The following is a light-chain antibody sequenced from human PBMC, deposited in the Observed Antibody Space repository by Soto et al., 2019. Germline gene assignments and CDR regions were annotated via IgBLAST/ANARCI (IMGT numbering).Light chain of an antibody. CDR2: QTS. CDR1: QYINTR. V-gene: IGKV3-11*01. Sequence: EIVLTQSPATLSSFPGDRVTLSCRASQYINTRLAWYQHRPGQAPRLLIYQTSIRAAGIPARFSGSGSGTEFTLTISSLEPEDFAVYYCQQRSKWRTFGQGTKVDIK. J-gene: IGKJ1*01. CDR3: QQRSKWRT.